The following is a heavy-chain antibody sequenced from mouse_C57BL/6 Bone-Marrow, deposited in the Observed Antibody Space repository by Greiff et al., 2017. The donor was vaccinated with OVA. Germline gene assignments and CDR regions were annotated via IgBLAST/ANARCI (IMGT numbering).Heavy chain of an antibody. CDR1: GYTFTDYY. J-gene: IGHJ4*01. V-gene: IGHV1-26*01. CDR3: ASPTTAHAMDY. Sequence: EVQLQQSGPELVKPGASVKISCKASGYTFTDYYMNWVKQSHGKSLEWIGDINPNNGGTSYNQKFKGKATLTVDKSSSTAYMELRSLTSEDSAVYYCASPTTAHAMDYWGQGTSVTVSS. D-gene: IGHD1-2*01. CDR2: INPNNGGT.